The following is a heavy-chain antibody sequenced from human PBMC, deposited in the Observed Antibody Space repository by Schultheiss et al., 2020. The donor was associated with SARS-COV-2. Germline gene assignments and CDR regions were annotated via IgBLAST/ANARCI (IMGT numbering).Heavy chain of an antibody. D-gene: IGHD2-2*02. CDR1: GYTFTSYG. V-gene: IGHV1-69*13. J-gene: IGHJ6*02. Sequence: SVKVSCKASGYTFTSYGISWVRQAPGQGLEWMGGIIPIFGTANYAQKFQGRVTITADESTSTAYMELSSLRSEDTAVYYCAREGWSPYCSSTSCYTFDYYGMDVWGQGTTVTVSS. CDR2: IIPIFGTA. CDR3: AREGWSPYCSSTSCYTFDYYGMDV.